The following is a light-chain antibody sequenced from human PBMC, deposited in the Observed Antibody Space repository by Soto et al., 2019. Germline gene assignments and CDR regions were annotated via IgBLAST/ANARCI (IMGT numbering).Light chain of an antibody. CDR3: QQYNSHSYS. V-gene: IGKV1-5*03. CDR1: QSISSW. CDR2: KAS. J-gene: IGKJ2*01. Sequence: DIPMTQSPSTLSASVGDRVTITCRASQSISSWLTWYQQKPGKAPKLLIYKASSLQSGGPSRISGSGSGTEFTLTLSGLQPDDFAAYYCQQYNSHSYSFGQWTKLEIK.